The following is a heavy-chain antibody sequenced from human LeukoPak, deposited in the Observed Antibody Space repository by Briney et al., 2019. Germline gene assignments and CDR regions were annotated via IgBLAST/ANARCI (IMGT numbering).Heavy chain of an antibody. V-gene: IGHV4-39*07. CDR2: MSYSGHT. J-gene: IGHJ4*01. Sequence: SETLSLTCTVSGGSISRSSYYWGWIRQPPGKGLEWIVSMSYSGHTYYNPSLKSRVTTSIDTSKNQLSLNLKSVTAADTAVYYCARDRDVDDFDSWGHGTLVTVSS. D-gene: IGHD2-15*01. CDR3: ARDRDVDDFDS. CDR1: GGSISRSSYY.